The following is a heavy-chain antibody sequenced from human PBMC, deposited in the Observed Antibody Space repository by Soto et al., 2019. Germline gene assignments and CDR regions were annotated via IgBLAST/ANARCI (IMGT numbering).Heavy chain of an antibody. CDR1: GGSISSGGYS. D-gene: IGHD4-17*01. J-gene: IGHJ4*02. Sequence: SETLSLTCAVSGGSISSGGYSWSWIRQPPGKGLEWIGYMYHSGSTNYNPSLKSRVTISVDTSKNQFSLKLSSVTAADTAVYYCARRYGGTLAYRGQGTLVTVSS. V-gene: IGHV4-30-2*01. CDR2: MYHSGST. CDR3: ARRYGGTLAY.